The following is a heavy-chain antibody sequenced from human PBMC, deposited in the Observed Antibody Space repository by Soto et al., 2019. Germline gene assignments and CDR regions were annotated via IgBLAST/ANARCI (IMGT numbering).Heavy chain of an antibody. Sequence: PGGSLRLSCAASGFTFSSYAMSWVRQAPGKGLEWVSAISGSGGSTYYADSVKGRFTISRDNSKNTLYLQMNSLRAEDTAVYHCAKQLEQWMVVVERGMDVSGQGTTVTVYS. CDR2: ISGSGGST. CDR1: GFTFSSYA. D-gene: IGHD6-19*01. CDR3: AKQLEQWMVVVERGMDV. V-gene: IGHV3-23*01. J-gene: IGHJ6*02.